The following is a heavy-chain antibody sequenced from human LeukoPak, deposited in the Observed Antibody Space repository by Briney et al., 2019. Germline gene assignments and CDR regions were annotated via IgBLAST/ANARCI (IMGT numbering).Heavy chain of an antibody. Sequence: ASVKVSCKASGGTFSSYAISWVRQAPGQGLEWMGGIIPIFGTANYAQKFQGRVTMTRDTSTSTVYMELSSLRSEDTAVYYCARVASSWFDYWGQGTLVTVSS. CDR1: GGTFSSYA. V-gene: IGHV1-69*05. J-gene: IGHJ4*02. D-gene: IGHD6-13*01. CDR3: ARVASSWFDY. CDR2: IIPIFGTA.